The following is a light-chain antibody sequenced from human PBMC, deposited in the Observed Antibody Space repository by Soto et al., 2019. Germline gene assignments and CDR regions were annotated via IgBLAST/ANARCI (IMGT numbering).Light chain of an antibody. Sequence: DIQLTQSPSFLSPSIGESVTITCRASQVISTSLPWYPVKPGKAPTLLINPASTLESGVPSTFTATVSGTEFSLTIPSLQPDDFATYYRQQLFDSRLTFGQRTRLEI. CDR3: QQLFDSRLT. V-gene: IGKV1-9*01. CDR1: QVISTS. CDR2: PAS. J-gene: IGKJ5*01.